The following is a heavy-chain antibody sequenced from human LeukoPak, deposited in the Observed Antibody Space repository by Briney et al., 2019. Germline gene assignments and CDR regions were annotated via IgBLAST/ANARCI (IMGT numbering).Heavy chain of an antibody. Sequence: PGGSLRLSCAASGFTVSSNYMSWVRQAPGKGLEWVSVIYSGGSTYYADSVKGRFTISRDNSKNTLYLQMNSLRAEDTAVYYCARVNYYGSGSYLSWGQGTLVTVSS. V-gene: IGHV3-53*01. J-gene: IGHJ4*02. CDR3: ARVNYYGSGSYLS. CDR2: IYSGGST. CDR1: GFTVSSNY. D-gene: IGHD3-10*01.